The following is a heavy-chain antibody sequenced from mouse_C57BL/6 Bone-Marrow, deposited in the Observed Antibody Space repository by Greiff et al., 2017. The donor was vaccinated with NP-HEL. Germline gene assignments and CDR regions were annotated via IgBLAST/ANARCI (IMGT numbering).Heavy chain of an antibody. CDR2: IYPGDGDT. V-gene: IGHV1-82*01. CDR3: ARGESWGAFFDY. CDR1: GYTFSTSW. J-gene: IGHJ2*01. D-gene: IGHD6-1*01. Sequence: QVQLKQSGPELVKPGASVKISCKASGYTFSTSWMNWMKQRPGQGLEWIGRIYPGDGDTHYSGNFEGKASLTADKSSNSAYMQLSSLTSEDSAVYFGARGESWGAFFDYGGQGTTLTVSS.